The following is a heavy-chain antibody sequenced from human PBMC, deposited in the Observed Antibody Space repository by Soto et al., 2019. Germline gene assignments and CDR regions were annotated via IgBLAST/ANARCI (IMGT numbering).Heavy chain of an antibody. Sequence: GGSLRLSCAASGFTFSSYAMSWVRQAPGKGLEWVSAISGSGGSTYYADSVKGRFTISRDNSKNTLYLQMNSLRAEDTAVYCCAKDPSYSGSYYFDYWGQGTLVTVSS. J-gene: IGHJ4*02. CDR3: AKDPSYSGSYYFDY. D-gene: IGHD1-26*01. CDR1: GFTFSSYA. CDR2: ISGSGGST. V-gene: IGHV3-23*01.